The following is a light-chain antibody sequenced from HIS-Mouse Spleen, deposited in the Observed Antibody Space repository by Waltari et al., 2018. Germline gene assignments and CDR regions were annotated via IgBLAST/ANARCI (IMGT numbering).Light chain of an antibody. J-gene: IGLJ2*01. V-gene: IGLV2-14*03. CDR1: SSDVGGYNY. CDR3: SSYTSSSFNVV. Sequence: QSALTQPASVSGSPGQSITISCAGTSSDVGGYNYVSWYQQHPGKAPNRMIYDVSNRRAGGSHRFSGSKSGNTASLTISGLQAEDEADYYCSSYTSSSFNVVFGGGTKLTVL. CDR2: DVS.